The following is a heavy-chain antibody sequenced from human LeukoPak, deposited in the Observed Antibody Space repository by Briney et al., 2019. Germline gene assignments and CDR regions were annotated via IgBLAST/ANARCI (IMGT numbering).Heavy chain of an antibody. CDR2: IKQDGSEK. Sequence: PGGSLRLSCAASGFTFSSYEMNWVRQAPGKGLEWVANIKQDGSEKYYVDSVKGRFTISRDNAKNSLYLQMNSLRAEDTAVYYCARVFEGGWYFGDGATYYFDYWGQGTLVTVSS. V-gene: IGHV3-7*01. D-gene: IGHD6-19*01. J-gene: IGHJ4*02. CDR1: GFTFSSYE. CDR3: ARVFEGGWYFGDGATYYFDY.